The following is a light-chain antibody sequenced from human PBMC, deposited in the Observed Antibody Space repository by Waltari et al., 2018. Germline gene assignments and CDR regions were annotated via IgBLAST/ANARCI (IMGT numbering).Light chain of an antibody. J-gene: IGKJ4*01. Sequence: DIQMTQSPSSLSASVGDRVTITCRASQSISSYLNWYQQKPGKAPKLLIYAASSLQSGVPSRVSGSGSGTDFTLTISSLQPEDFATYYCQQSYSTPPGLTFGGGTKVEIK. CDR1: QSISSY. V-gene: IGKV1-39*01. CDR3: QQSYSTPPGLT. CDR2: AAS.